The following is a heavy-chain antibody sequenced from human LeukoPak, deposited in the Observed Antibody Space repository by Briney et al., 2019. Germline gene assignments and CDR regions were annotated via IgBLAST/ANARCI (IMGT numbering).Heavy chain of an antibody. V-gene: IGHV1-18*01. Sequence: GASVKVSCKASGYTFTSYGISWVRQAPGQGLEWMGWISAYNGNTNYAQKLQGRVTMTTDTSTSTAYMELRSLRSDDTAVYYCARESFTVTSDYYMDVWGKGTTVTVSS. CDR1: GYTFTSYG. D-gene: IGHD4-17*01. J-gene: IGHJ6*03. CDR2: ISAYNGNT. CDR3: ARESFTVTSDYYMDV.